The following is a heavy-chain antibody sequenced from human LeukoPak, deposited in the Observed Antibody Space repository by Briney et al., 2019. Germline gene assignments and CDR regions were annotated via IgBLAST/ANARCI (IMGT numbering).Heavy chain of an antibody. Sequence: ASVKVSCKASGYTFTGYYMHWLRQAPGQGLEWMGWINPNSGGTNYAQKFQGSVITTSDTSISTAYMELSRLRSDDTAVYYCARAELRRAYYYDSSGYCYVYWGQGTLVTVSS. J-gene: IGHJ4*02. CDR1: GYTFTGYY. V-gene: IGHV1-2*02. CDR2: INPNSGGT. CDR3: ARAELRRAYYYDSSGYCYVY. D-gene: IGHD3-22*01.